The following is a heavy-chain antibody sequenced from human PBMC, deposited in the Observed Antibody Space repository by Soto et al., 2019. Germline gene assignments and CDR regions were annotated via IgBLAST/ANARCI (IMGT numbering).Heavy chain of an antibody. CDR2: INQDGSDQ. CDR3: ARSMRHMLNP. D-gene: IGHD2-8*01. J-gene: IGHJ5*02. CDR1: GFTFSSHW. V-gene: IGHV3-7*01. Sequence: EVQVVESGGGLVQPGGSLRLSCAASGFTFSSHWITWVRQVPGKGLAWVANINQDGSDQYYEDSVMGRFTISRDNAKNSLCLHMNSQRVEDTAVYYCARSMRHMLNPLGQGSLVTVSS.